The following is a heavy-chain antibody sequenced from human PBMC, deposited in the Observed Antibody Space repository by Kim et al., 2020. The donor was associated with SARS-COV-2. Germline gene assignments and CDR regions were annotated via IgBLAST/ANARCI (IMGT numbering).Heavy chain of an antibody. V-gene: IGHV1-69*13. Sequence: SVKVSCKASGGTFSSYAISWVRQAPGQGLEWMGGIIPIFGTANYAQKFQGRVTITADESTRTAYMELSSLRSEDTAVYYCARGVGELFPPYDYGMDVWGQGTTVTVSS. J-gene: IGHJ6*02. CDR1: GGTFSSYA. CDR3: ARGVGELFPPYDYGMDV. CDR2: IIPIFGTA. D-gene: IGHD3-16*01.